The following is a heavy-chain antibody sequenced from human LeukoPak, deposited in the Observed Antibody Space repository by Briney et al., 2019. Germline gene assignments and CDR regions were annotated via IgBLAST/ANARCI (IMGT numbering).Heavy chain of an antibody. CDR3: AGDLALGYCPSSSCSSPLFDY. CDR1: GGSISSYY. V-gene: IGHV4-4*07. D-gene: IGHD2-2*01. Sequence: KTSETLSLTCTVSGGSISSYYWSWIRQPAGKGLEWIGRIHTTGGTRYNPSLKSRITMSVDASKNQFSLKLSSVTAADTAVYYCAGDLALGYCPSSSCSSPLFDYWGQGTLVTVSS. CDR2: IHTTGGT. J-gene: IGHJ4*02.